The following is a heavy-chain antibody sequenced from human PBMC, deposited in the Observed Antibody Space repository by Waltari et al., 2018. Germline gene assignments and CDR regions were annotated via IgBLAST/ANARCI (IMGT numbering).Heavy chain of an antibody. CDR2: ISGSGGST. V-gene: IGHV3-23*04. Sequence: EVQLVESGGGLVQPGGSLRLSCAASGFTFSSYAMSWVRQAPGKGLEWVSAISGSGGSTYYADSVKGRFTISRDNSKNTLYLQMNSLRAEDTAVYYCARYCSGGSCYYYYGMDVWGQGTTVTVSS. J-gene: IGHJ6*02. CDR3: ARYCSGGSCYYYYGMDV. D-gene: IGHD2-15*01. CDR1: GFTFSSYA.